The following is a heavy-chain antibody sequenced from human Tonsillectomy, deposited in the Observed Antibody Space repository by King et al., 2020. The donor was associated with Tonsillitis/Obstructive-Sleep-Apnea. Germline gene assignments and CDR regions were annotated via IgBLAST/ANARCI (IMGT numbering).Heavy chain of an antibody. V-gene: IGHV3-53*01. D-gene: IGHD6-19*01. CDR3: ARDLIAVAGTGAFDI. CDR1: RFTVSSNY. J-gene: IGHJ3*02. Sequence: VQLVESGGGLIQPGGSLRLSCAASRFTVSSNYMNWVRQAPGKGLEWVSVIYSGGSTYYADSVKGRFTISRDNSKNTLYLQMNSLRAEDTAVYYCARDLIAVAGTGAFDIWGQGTMVIVSS. CDR2: IYSGGST.